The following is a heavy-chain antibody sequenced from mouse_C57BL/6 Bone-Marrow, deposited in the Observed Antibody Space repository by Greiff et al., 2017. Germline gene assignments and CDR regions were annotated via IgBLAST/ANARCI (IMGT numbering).Heavy chain of an antibody. CDR2: TDPSDSYT. CDR1: GYTFTSYW. D-gene: IGHD3-3*01. V-gene: IGHV1-50*01. Sequence: QVQLKQPGAELVKPGASVKLSCKASGYTFTSYWMQWVKQRPGQGLEWIGETDPSDSYTNYNQKFKGKATLTVDTSSSTAYMQLSSLTSEDSAVYYCARERAFKGDYCDYWGQGTTLTVSS. CDR3: ARERAFKGDYCDY. J-gene: IGHJ2*01.